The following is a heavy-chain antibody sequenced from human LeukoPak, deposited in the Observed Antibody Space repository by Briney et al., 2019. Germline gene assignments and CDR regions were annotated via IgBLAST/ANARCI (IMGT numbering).Heavy chain of an antibody. J-gene: IGHJ5*02. Sequence: GASVKVSCKASGYTFTGYYMHWVRQAPGQGLEWMGWINPNSGGTNYAQKFQGRVTMTRDTSISTAYMGLSRLRSDDTAMYYCARSYYYGSGSYYNFYNWFDPWGQGTLVTVSS. CDR2: INPNSGGT. D-gene: IGHD3-10*01. V-gene: IGHV1-2*02. CDR1: GYTFTGYY. CDR3: ARSYYYGSGSYYNFYNWFDP.